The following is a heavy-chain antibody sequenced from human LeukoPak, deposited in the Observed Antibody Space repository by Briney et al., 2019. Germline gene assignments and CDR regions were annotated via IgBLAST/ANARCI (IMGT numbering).Heavy chain of an antibody. J-gene: IGHJ4*02. CDR2: ISSSSSHI. Sequence: GGSLRLSCAASGFTFSNYNMNWVRQAPGKGLEWVSSISSSSSHISYADSVKGRVTISRDNSKNSLYLQMNSLRAEDTAVYYCARVTVPAASAFDLWGQGTLVTVSS. D-gene: IGHD2-2*01. CDR1: GFTFSNYN. V-gene: IGHV3-21*01. CDR3: ARVTVPAASAFDL.